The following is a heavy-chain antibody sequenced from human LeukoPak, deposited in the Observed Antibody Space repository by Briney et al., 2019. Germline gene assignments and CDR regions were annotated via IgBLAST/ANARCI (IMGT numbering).Heavy chain of an antibody. Sequence: GGSLRLSCAASGFTLITYSINWVRQAPGKGLEWVSSISGNSSYIYYADSVKGRFTISRDNARNSLCLQMNNLRAEDTAVYYCAREEMGGTARSGALYWGQGTLVTVSS. CDR1: GFTLITYS. CDR3: AREEMGGTARSGALY. J-gene: IGHJ4*02. V-gene: IGHV3-21*01. CDR2: ISGNSSYI. D-gene: IGHD3-10*01.